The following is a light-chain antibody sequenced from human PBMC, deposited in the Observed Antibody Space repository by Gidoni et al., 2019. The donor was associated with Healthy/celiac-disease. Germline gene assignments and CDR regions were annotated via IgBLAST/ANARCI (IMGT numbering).Light chain of an antibody. J-gene: IGKJ3*01. CDR2: GAS. CDR1: QSVSSSY. CDR3: QQYGSSPPLFT. Sequence: EIVLTQSPGTLSLSPGERATLSCRASQSVSSSYLAWYQQKPGQAPRLLIYGASSRATGIPDFTLTISRLEPEDFAVYYCQQYGSSPPLFTFGPGTKVDIK. V-gene: IGKV3-20*01.